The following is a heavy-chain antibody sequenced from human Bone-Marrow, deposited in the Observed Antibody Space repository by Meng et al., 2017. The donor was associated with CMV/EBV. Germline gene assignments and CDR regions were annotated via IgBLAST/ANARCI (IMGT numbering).Heavy chain of an antibody. V-gene: IGHV3-21*04. D-gene: IGHD6-19*01. CDR1: GFTFSSYS. CDR2: ISSSSSYI. J-gene: IGHJ4*02. CDR3: AKDMYGWPPYYFDY. Sequence: GGSLRLSCAASGFTFSSYSMNWVRQAPGKGLEWVSSISSSSSYIYYADSVKGRFTISRDNAKNSLYLQMNNLRAEDTALYYCAKDMYGWPPYYFDYWGQGTLVTVSS.